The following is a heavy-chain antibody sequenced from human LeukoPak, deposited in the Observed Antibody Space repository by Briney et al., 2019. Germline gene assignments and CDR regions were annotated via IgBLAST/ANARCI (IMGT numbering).Heavy chain of an antibody. D-gene: IGHD7-27*01. CDR3: SRELAWGPADY. V-gene: IGHV3-48*02. CDR1: GFTVSSNY. CDR2: ISHTSSAI. Sequence: GGSLRLSCAASGFTVSSNYMSWVRQAPGRGLEWVSYISHTSSAIEYADSVKGRFTVSRDNAGNSVYLQMNSLRDEDTAVYYCSRELAWGPADYWGQGTLVTVSS. J-gene: IGHJ4*02.